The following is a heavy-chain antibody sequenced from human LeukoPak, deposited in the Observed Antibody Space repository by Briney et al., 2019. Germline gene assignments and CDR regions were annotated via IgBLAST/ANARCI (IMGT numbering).Heavy chain of an antibody. D-gene: IGHD2-21*01. V-gene: IGHV1-2*06. CDR1: GYTFTGYY. Sequence: GASVKVSCKAFGYTFTGYYMHWVRQAPGQGLEWMGRINPNSGGTNYAQKFQGRVTMTRDTSISTAYMELSRLRSDDTAVYYCARGHRLMVHPLRYWGQGTLVTVSS. J-gene: IGHJ4*02. CDR3: ARGHRLMVHPLRY. CDR2: INPNSGGT.